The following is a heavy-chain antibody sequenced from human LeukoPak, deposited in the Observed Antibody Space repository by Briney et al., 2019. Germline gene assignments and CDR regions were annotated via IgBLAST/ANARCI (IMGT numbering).Heavy chain of an antibody. CDR1: GFTFSSYA. J-gene: IGHJ4*02. Sequence: GGSLRLSCAASGFTFSSYAMHWVRQAPGKGLEWVAVISYDGSNKYYADSVKGRFTISRDNSKNTLYLQMNSLRAEDTAVYYCAKPDLSLSYYFDYWGQGTLVTVSS. D-gene: IGHD3-16*02. V-gene: IGHV3-30-3*02. CDR3: AKPDLSLSYYFDY. CDR2: ISYDGSNK.